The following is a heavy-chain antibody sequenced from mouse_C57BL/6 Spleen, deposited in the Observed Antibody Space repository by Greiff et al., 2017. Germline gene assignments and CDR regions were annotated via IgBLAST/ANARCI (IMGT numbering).Heavy chain of an antibody. J-gene: IGHJ2*01. CDR1: GFTFSDYG. D-gene: IGHD3-2*02. CDR2: ISSGSSTI. CDR3: ARMAAQAHFDY. Sequence: EVQLVESGGGLVKPGGSLKLSCAASGFTFSDYGMHWVRQAPEKGLEWVAYISSGSSTIYYADTVKGRFTISRDNAKNTLFLQMTSLRSEDTAMYYCARMAAQAHFDYWGQGTTLTVSS. V-gene: IGHV5-17*01.